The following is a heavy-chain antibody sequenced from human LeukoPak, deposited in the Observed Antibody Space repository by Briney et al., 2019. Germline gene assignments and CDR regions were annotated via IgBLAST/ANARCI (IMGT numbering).Heavy chain of an antibody. V-gene: IGHV4-59*08. CDR2: IYYSGST. CDR3: ARGMGLLWFGELSGYFDY. Sequence: PSETLSLTCTVSGGSISSYYWSWVRQPPGKGLEWIGYIYYSGSTNYNPSPQSRVTISVDTSKNQFSLKLSSVTAADTAVYYCARGMGLLWFGELSGYFDYWGQGTLVTVSS. J-gene: IGHJ4*02. D-gene: IGHD3-10*01. CDR1: GGSISSYY.